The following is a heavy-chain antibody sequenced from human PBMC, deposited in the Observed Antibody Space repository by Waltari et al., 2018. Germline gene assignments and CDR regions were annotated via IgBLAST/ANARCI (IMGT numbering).Heavy chain of an antibody. CDR2: IRYDGSNK. Sequence: QVQLVESGGGVVQPGGSLRLSCAASGFTFSSYGMHWVRQAPGKGLEWVAFIRYDGSNKYYADSVKGRFTISRDNAKNSLYLQMNSLRAEDTAVYYCARDRSSGWYGAFDIWGQGTMVTVSS. CDR1: GFTFSSYG. J-gene: IGHJ3*02. D-gene: IGHD6-19*01. CDR3: ARDRSSGWYGAFDI. V-gene: IGHV3-30*02.